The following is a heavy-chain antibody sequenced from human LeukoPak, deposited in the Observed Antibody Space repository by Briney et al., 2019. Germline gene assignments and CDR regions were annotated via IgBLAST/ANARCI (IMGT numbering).Heavy chain of an antibody. D-gene: IGHD5-24*01. Sequence: PGGSLRLSCAASGFTFSSYGMHWVRQAPGKGLEWVAVIWYDGSNKYYADSVKGRFTISRDNSKNTLYLQMNSLRAEDTAVYYCAKVAREMALFYYFDYWGQGTLVTVSS. J-gene: IGHJ4*02. CDR3: AKVAREMALFYYFDY. CDR2: IWYDGSNK. V-gene: IGHV3-33*06. CDR1: GFTFSSYG.